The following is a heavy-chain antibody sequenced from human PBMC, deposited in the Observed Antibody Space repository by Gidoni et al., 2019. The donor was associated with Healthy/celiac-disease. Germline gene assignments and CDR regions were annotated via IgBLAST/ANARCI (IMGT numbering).Heavy chain of an antibody. CDR1: AGSISSYY. J-gene: IGHJ6*02. V-gene: IGHV4-59*01. CDR3: AGSTTGSSSWENYYYYGMDV. Sequence: QVQLQESGPGLVKPSETLSLTCTVSAGSISSYYWSWIRQPPGKGLEWIGYIYYSGSTNYNPSLKSRVTISVDTSKNQFSLKLSSVTAADTAVYYCAGSTTGSSSWENYYYYGMDVWGQGTTVTVSS. D-gene: IGHD6-13*01. CDR2: IYYSGST.